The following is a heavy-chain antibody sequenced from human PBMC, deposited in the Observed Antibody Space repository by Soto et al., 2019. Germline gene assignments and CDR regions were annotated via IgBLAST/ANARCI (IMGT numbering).Heavy chain of an antibody. Sequence: GGSLRLSCVASGITFSDYYMSWFRQAPGKGLEWVSYISSISSTISYSDSVKGRFTISRDSAKNSLYLQMNSLRAEDTAVYYCARAMYSSKTDFDYWGQGTLVTVSS. D-gene: IGHD6-13*01. V-gene: IGHV3-11*01. CDR1: GITFSDYY. J-gene: IGHJ4*02. CDR2: ISSISSTI. CDR3: ARAMYSSKTDFDY.